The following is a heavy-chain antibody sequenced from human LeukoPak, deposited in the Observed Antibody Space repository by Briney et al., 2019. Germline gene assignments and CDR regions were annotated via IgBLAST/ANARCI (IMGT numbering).Heavy chain of an antibody. CDR1: GFTFSNFW. D-gene: IGHD2-15*01. CDR2: IEQDETEK. V-gene: IGHV3-7*03. CDR3: AKGPLYDCSGGSCYWFDP. J-gene: IGHJ5*02. Sequence: GESLRLSCTASGFTFSNFWMGWVRQAPGKGLEWVANIEQDETEKFYLGSVKGRFTISRDNAKNSLYLQMNSLRAEDTAVYYCAKGPLYDCSGGSCYWFDPWGQGTLVTVSS.